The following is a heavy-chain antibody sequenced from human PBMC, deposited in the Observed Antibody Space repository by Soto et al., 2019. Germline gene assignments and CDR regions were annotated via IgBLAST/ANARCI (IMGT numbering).Heavy chain of an antibody. CDR3: ARHLGYCTNGVCFTDYYYYGMDV. D-gene: IGHD2-8*01. Sequence: GGSLKISCEGSGYSFTSYWICWVREMPGKSLGWGGRIDPSDSYTNYSPSFQGHVTISADKSISTAYLQWSSQKASDTAMYYCARHLGYCTNGVCFTDYYYYGMDVWDQGTTVTVPS. CDR2: IDPSDSYT. V-gene: IGHV5-10-1*01. J-gene: IGHJ6*02. CDR1: GYSFTSYW.